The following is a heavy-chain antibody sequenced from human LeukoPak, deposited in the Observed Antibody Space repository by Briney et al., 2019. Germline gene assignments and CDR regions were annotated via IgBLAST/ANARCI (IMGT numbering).Heavy chain of an antibody. CDR3: ARGGGDTLTGYPNFNWFDP. V-gene: IGHV4-34*01. D-gene: IGHD3-9*01. CDR2: INHSGST. CDR1: GGSFSGYY. Sequence: SETLSLTCAVYGGSFSGYYWSWIRQPPGKGLEWIGEINHSGSTNYNPSLKSRVTISVDTSKNQFSLKLSSVTAADTAVYYCARGGGDTLTGYPNFNWFDPWGQGTLVTLSS. J-gene: IGHJ5*02.